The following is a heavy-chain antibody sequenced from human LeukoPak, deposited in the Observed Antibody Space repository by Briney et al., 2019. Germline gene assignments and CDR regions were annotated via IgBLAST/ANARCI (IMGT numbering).Heavy chain of an antibody. J-gene: IGHJ4*02. CDR1: GFTFSTYT. Sequence: GGSLRLSCAASGFTFSTYTMNWIRQAPGEGLEWVSGIYGNGYEAFYADSVKGRFTISRDNSKSTLYLQMNSLRAEDTAIYYCTKDRIPDGRWFLDYWGQGTLVTVSS. D-gene: IGHD3-10*01. CDR3: TKDRIPDGRWFLDY. V-gene: IGHV3-23*01. CDR2: IYGNGYEA.